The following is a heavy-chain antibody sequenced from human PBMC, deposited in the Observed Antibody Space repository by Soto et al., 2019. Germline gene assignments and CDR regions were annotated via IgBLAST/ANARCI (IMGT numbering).Heavy chain of an antibody. Sequence: EVQLVESGGGLVQPGRSLRLSCAASGFSFGDYDMHWVRQAPGKGLAWVSGNSWNSGNIGYADSVKGRFTISRDNANNSLYLRMNRLRVEDTAFYYCARGPIFGVAHRYNFDSWGQGTLVTVSS. V-gene: IGHV3-9*01. CDR3: ARGPIFGVAHRYNFDS. J-gene: IGHJ4*02. CDR2: NSWNSGNI. D-gene: IGHD3-3*01. CDR1: GFSFGDYD.